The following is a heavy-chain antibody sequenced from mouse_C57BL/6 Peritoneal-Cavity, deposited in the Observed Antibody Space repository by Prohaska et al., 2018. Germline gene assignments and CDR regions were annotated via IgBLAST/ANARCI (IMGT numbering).Heavy chain of an antibody. CDR3: TERASWFAY. V-gene: IGHV6-3*01. CDR2: IRLKSDKYAI. J-gene: IGHJ3*01. CDR1: GFTFSNYW. Sequence: EVKLEESGGGLVQPGGSMKLSCVASGFTFSNYWMNWVRQSPEKGLVLVVQIRLKSDKYAIHYAESVKGRFTISRDDSKSGVYPQLDNLRAENTGSFYCTERASWFAYWGQGTLVTVSA.